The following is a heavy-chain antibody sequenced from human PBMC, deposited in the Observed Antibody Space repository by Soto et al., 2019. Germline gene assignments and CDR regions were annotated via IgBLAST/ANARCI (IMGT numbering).Heavy chain of an antibody. CDR1: GFTFSSYG. CDR2: ISYDGSNK. D-gene: IGHD3-10*01. Sequence: PGGSLRLSCAASGFTFSSYGMHWVRQAPGKGLEWVAVISYDGSNKYYADSVKGRFTISRDNSKNTLYLQMNSLRAEDTAVYYCAKESRAALGYWGQGTLVTVSS. V-gene: IGHV3-30*18. J-gene: IGHJ4*02. CDR3: AKESRAALGY.